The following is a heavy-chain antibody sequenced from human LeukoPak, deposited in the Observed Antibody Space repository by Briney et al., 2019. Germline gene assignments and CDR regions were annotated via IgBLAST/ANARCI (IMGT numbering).Heavy chain of an antibody. V-gene: IGHV3-23*01. CDR3: AKDRVSVVPAAHEEMGFDY. J-gene: IGHJ4*02. CDR1: GFTFSSYA. Sequence: PAGSLRLSRAASGFTFSSYAMSWVRQAPGKALEWVSAISGSGGSTYYADSVKGRFTISRDNSKNTLYLQMNSLRAEDTAVYYCAKDRVSVVPAAHEEMGFDYWGQGTLVTVSS. CDR2: ISGSGGST. D-gene: IGHD2-2*01.